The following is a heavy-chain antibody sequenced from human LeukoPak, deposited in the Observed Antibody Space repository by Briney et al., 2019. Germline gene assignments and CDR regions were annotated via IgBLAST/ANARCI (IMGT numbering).Heavy chain of an antibody. Sequence: SETLSLTCTVSGGSISSYYWSWIRQPAGKGLEWIGRIYTSGSTNYNPSLKSRVTMSVDMSKNRFSLKLSSVTAADTAVYYCARDPNIAWGLLGTDAFDIWGQGTMATVSS. CDR1: GGSISSYY. V-gene: IGHV4-4*07. CDR3: ARDPNIAWGLLGTDAFDI. D-gene: IGHD3-16*01. J-gene: IGHJ3*02. CDR2: IYTSGST.